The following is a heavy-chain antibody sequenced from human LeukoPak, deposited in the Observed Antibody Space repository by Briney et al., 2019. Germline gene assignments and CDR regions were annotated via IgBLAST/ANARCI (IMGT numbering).Heavy chain of an antibody. CDR2: IYHSGST. D-gene: IGHD1-1*01. Sequence: SETLSLTCAVSVGSISSSNWWSWVRQPPGKGREWIGVIYHSGSTNYNPSLNSRVTISVDKSKNQFSLKLRSVTAADTAVYHCAREPHNLGWFDLWGQGTLVTVSS. CDR3: AREPHNLGWFDL. J-gene: IGHJ5*02. V-gene: IGHV4-4*02. CDR1: VGSISSSNW.